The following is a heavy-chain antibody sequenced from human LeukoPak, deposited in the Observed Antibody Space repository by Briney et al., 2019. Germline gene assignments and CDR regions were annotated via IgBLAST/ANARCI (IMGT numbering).Heavy chain of an antibody. D-gene: IGHD5-12*01. CDR1: GFTFDDYA. J-gene: IGHJ4*02. CDR2: ISWNGGSV. V-gene: IGHV3-9*01. Sequence: GGSLRLSCVVSGFTFDDYAMHWVRQGPGKGLEWVSGISWNGGSVDYADSVKGRFTISRDNAKNSLYLQMNSLRAEDTAVYYCARAVDIVATIAAYWGQGTLVTVSS. CDR3: ARAVDIVATIAAY.